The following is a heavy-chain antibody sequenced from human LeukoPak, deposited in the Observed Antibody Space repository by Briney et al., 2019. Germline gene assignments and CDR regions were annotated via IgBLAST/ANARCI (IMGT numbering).Heavy chain of an antibody. CDR2: ISGSGGST. D-gene: IGHD3-3*01. CDR3: AKGGITIFGVVIASSVDY. Sequence: GGSLRLSCAASGFTFSSYAMSWVRQAPGKGLEWVSAISGSGGSTYYADSVKGRFTISRDNSKNTLYLQMYSLRAEDTAVYYCAKGGITIFGVVIASSVDYWGQGTLVTVSS. V-gene: IGHV3-23*01. CDR1: GFTFSSYA. J-gene: IGHJ4*02.